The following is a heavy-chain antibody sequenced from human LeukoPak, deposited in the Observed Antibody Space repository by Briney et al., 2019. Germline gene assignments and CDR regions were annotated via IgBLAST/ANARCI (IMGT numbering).Heavy chain of an antibody. CDR2: IRRKTYGGTT. CDR1: GFSFTNYA. J-gene: IGHJ4*02. Sequence: GGSLRLSCTASGFSFTNYALSWFRQAPGKGLEWVGFIRRKTYGGTTEYAASVKGRFTISRDDSKSIAHLQMNSLKSEDTAVYYCSREAIAATWSLFAYWGQGTLVTVSS. V-gene: IGHV3-49*03. CDR3: SREAIAATWSLFAY. D-gene: IGHD6-13*01.